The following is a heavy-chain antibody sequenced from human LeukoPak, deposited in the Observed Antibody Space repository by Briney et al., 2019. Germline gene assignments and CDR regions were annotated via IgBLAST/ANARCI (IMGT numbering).Heavy chain of an antibody. V-gene: IGHV1-2*02. CDR2: INPNSGGT. CDR3: ARDRIVGADTFDY. J-gene: IGHJ4*02. CDR1: GYTFTSYY. D-gene: IGHD1-26*01. Sequence: ASVKVSCKASGYTFTSYYMHWVRQAPGQGLEWMGWINPNSGGTNYAQKFQGRVTMTRDTSISTAYMELSRLRSDDTAVYYCARDRIVGADTFDYWGQGTLVTVSS.